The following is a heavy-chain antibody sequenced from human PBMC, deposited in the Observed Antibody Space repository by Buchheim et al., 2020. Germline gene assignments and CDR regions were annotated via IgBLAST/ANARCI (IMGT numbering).Heavy chain of an antibody. V-gene: IGHV4-4*02. Sequence: QVQLQESGPGLAKPSGTLSLTCAVSGVSISSTSYWGWVRQPPGKGLEWIGEIHHTGSTNYNPSLQSRVTISIDKSKNHYSLKVTSVTAADTAVYYCARPFRSGYWPFDSWGQGTL. CDR2: IHHTGST. D-gene: IGHD3-3*01. CDR3: ARPFRSGYWPFDS. CDR1: GVSISSTSY. J-gene: IGHJ4*02.